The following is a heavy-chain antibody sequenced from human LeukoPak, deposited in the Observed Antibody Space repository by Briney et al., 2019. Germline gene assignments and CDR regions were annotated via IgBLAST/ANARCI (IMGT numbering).Heavy chain of an antibody. CDR2: IYTSGST. CDR1: GGSISSYY. J-gene: IGHJ5*02. V-gene: IGHV4-4*07. Sequence: SETLSLTCTVSGGSISSYYWSWIRQPAGKGLEWIGRIYTSGSTNYNPSLKSRVTISVDTSKNQFSLKLSSVTAADTAVYYCAGIYCSGGSCSRTNWFDPWGQGTLVTVSS. CDR3: AGIYCSGGSCSRTNWFDP. D-gene: IGHD2-15*01.